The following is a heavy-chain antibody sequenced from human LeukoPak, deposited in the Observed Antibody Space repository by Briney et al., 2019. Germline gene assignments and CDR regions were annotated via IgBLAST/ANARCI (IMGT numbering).Heavy chain of an antibody. Sequence: SETLSLTCAVYIDSFSNYHWNWIRQTPAKGMEWIGEVNESGGTNISPSLRSRVILSVDTSKNQFSLKLISVTVADTAIYYCARGQGATVPQVGKDWFDPWGQGTRVTVSS. CDR2: VNESGGT. D-gene: IGHD1-26*01. J-gene: IGHJ5*02. V-gene: IGHV4-34*01. CDR3: ARGQGATVPQVGKDWFDP. CDR1: IDSFSNYH.